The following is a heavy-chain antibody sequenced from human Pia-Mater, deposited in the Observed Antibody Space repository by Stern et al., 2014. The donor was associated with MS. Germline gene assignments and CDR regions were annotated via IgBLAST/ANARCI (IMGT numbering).Heavy chain of an antibody. D-gene: IGHD4-11*01. CDR2: VYYSGIT. CDR3: ARGVTAVTNYVPNWCFDL. J-gene: IGHJ2*01. CDR1: GASITNRDY. Sequence: QLQLQESGPGLVKPSETLSLTCTVSGASITNRDYWGWIRQPQGKGLEWIGRVYYSGITYYRPSLKSRAAISIDTSRNQFFLRLNSVTTTDTAVYFCARGVTAVTNYVPNWCFDLWGRGTLVTVSS. V-gene: IGHV4-39*02.